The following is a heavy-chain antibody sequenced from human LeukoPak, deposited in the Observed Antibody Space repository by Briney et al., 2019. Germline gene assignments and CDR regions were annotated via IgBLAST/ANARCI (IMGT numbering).Heavy chain of an antibody. J-gene: IGHJ3*02. Sequence: GGSLRLSCAASRFTFDDYAMHWVRQAPGKGLEWVSTISWDSRRIAYADSVKGRFTISRDNARNSLYLQMNSLRAEDTAVYYCARDPYSSSYDAFDIWGQGTMVTVSS. CDR2: ISWDSRRI. V-gene: IGHV3-9*01. D-gene: IGHD6-13*01. CDR1: RFTFDDYA. CDR3: ARDPYSSSYDAFDI.